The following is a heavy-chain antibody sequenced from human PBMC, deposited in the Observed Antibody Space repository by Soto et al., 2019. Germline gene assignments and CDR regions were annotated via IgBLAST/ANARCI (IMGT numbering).Heavy chain of an antibody. D-gene: IGHD4-17*01. CDR1: GYTFTGYD. CDR3: ARFGMTTVSRRGYYYYYGMDV. J-gene: IGHJ6*02. Sequence: ASVKVSCKASGYTFTGYDINWVRQATGQGLEWMGWMNPNSGNTGYAQKFQGRVTMTRNTSISTAYMELSSLRSEDTAVYYCARFGMTTVSRRGYYYYYGMDVWGQGTTVTVSS. V-gene: IGHV1-8*01. CDR2: MNPNSGNT.